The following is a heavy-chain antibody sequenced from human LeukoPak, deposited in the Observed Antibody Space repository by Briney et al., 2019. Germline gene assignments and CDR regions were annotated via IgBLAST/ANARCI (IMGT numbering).Heavy chain of an antibody. CDR1: GFTFSSYE. Sequence: PGGSLRLSCAASGFTFSSYEMNWVRQAPGKGLEWVSYISSSGSTICYADSVKGRFTISRDNAKNSLYLQVNGLRTEDTAVYYCAKDRLLNCRGDCYIFDYWGQGTVVTVSS. D-gene: IGHD2-21*02. CDR2: ISSSGSTI. V-gene: IGHV3-48*03. J-gene: IGHJ4*02. CDR3: AKDRLLNCRGDCYIFDY.